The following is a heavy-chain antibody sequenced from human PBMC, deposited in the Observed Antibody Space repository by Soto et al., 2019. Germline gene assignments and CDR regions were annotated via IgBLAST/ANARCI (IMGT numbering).Heavy chain of an antibody. CDR1: GGTFSSYT. D-gene: IGHD2-15*01. CDR3: ARVRPYCSGGSCRKTDWFDP. J-gene: IGHJ5*02. V-gene: IGHV1-69*02. Sequence: SVKVSCKASGGTFSSYTISGVRQAPGQGLEWMGRIIPILGIANYAQKFQGRVTITADKSTSTAYMELSSLRSEDTAVYYCARVRPYCSGGSCRKTDWFDPWGQGTLVTVSS. CDR2: IIPILGIA.